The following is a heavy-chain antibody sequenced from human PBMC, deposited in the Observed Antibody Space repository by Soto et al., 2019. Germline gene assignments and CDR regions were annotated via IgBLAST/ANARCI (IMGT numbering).Heavy chain of an antibody. CDR3: ARGALTTYFDY. V-gene: IGHV4-59*01. Sequence: QVQLQESGPGLVKPSENLSLTCAVSGGSISSYYWSWIRQPPGKGLEWIGYFYYSGSTNYNPSLKSGVTISVDTSKNQFSLKLSSVTAADTAVYYCARGALTTYFDYWGQGTLVTVSS. CDR2: FYYSGST. J-gene: IGHJ4*02. CDR1: GGSISSYY.